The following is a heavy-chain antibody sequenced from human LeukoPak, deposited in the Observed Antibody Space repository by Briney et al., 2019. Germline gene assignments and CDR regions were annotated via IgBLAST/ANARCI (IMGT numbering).Heavy chain of an antibody. CDR1: GFTFSSYG. V-gene: IGHV3-33*01. CDR3: ARDRERFMPYYYGMDV. J-gene: IGHJ6*04. D-gene: IGHD2-8*01. CDR2: IWYDGSNK. Sequence: GSLRLSCAASGFTFSSYGMHWVRQAPGKGLEWVAVIWYDGSNKYYADSVKGRFTISRDNSKNTLYLQMNSLRAEDTAVYYCARDRERFMPYYYGMDVWGKGTTVTVSS.